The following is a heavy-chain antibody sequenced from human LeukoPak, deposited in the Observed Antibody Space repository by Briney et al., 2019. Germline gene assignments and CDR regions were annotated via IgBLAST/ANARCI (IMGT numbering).Heavy chain of an antibody. Sequence: PSETLSLTCAVYGGSFSGYYWSWIRQPPGKGLEWIGEINHSGSTNYNPSLKSRVTISVDTSKNQFSLKLSSVTAADTAVYYCARGYYYYGMDVWGQGTLVTVSS. J-gene: IGHJ6*02. V-gene: IGHV4-34*01. CDR1: GGSFSGYY. CDR3: ARGYYYYGMDV. CDR2: INHSGST.